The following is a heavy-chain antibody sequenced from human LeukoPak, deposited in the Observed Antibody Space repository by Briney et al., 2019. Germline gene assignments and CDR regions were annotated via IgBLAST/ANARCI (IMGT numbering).Heavy chain of an antibody. CDR3: ARGGAWGVIITHFDY. V-gene: IGHV1-46*01. CDR1: GYTFTSYY. D-gene: IGHD3-10*01. J-gene: IGHJ4*02. CDR2: INPSGGST. Sequence: ASVKVSCKASGYTFTSYYMHWVRQAPGQGLEWMGIINPSGGSTSYAQKFQGRVTMTRDTSTSTVYMELSSLRSEDTAVYYCARGGAWGVIITHFDYWGQGTLVTVSS.